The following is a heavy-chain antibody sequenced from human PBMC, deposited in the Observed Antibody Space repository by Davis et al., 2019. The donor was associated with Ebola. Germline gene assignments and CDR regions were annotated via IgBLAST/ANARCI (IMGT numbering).Heavy chain of an antibody. D-gene: IGHD1-26*01. J-gene: IGHJ5*02. CDR1: ADSISASNSDYY. V-gene: IGHV4-59*08. CDR3: ATTPHGMENWFDP. CDR2: MDYEGYI. Sequence: SETLSLTCTVSADSISASNSDYYWSWIRRPPGEGLEWIGFMDYEGYINYNPSLRSRVTLSLDTSKSQFSLKLSSVSAADTAVYYCATTPHGMENWFDPWGQGTLVTVSS.